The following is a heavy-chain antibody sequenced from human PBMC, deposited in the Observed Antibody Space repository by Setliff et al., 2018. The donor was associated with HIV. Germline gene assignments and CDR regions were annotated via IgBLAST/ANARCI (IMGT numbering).Heavy chain of an antibody. CDR1: GVTLSSAQ. CDR2: SSYGSRAI. Sequence: PGGTMRLSCVASGVTLSSAQMNWFRQAPGKGREWVSYSSYGSRAIYYADSVKGRFTISRDNAKNSLYLQMNSLRDEDTAVYYGASGGWSTYYYYGMDVWGQGTTVTVSS. J-gene: IGHJ6*02. V-gene: IGHV3-48*02. D-gene: IGHD6-19*01. CDR3: ASGGWSTYYYYGMDV.